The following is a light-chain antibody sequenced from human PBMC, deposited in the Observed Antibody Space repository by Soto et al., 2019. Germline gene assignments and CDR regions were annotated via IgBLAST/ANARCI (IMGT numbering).Light chain of an antibody. V-gene: IGKV1-39*01. J-gene: IGKJ4*01. CDR2: GAA. CDR3: QQGYSSPTT. Sequence: EIQMTQSPSSLSASVGDRVTITCRASEGILRYLNWYQQKPGQAPKLLIYGAASLQSGVPPRFSGSGSGTDFTLSISNLQPEDFGTYHCQQGYSSPTTFGGGTKVDIK. CDR1: EGILRY.